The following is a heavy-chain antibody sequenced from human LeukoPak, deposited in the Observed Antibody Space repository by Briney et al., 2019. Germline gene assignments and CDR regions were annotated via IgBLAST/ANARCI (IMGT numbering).Heavy chain of an antibody. CDR3: ARKGSGIDY. CDR1: GFTFENYG. D-gene: IGHD6-19*01. V-gene: IGHV3-20*04. CDR2: INWSGGNI. Sequence: GGSLRLSCAASGFTFENYGMTWVPQAPGKGLEWVSHINWSGGNIDYADSVKGRFTISRDDAKRSLYLQMNSLTAEDTALYYCARKGSGIDYWGQGALVTVSS. J-gene: IGHJ4*02.